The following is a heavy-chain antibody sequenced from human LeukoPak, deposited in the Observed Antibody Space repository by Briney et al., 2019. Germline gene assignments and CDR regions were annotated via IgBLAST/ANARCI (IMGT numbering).Heavy chain of an antibody. CDR2: ISGSGGST. Sequence: GSLRLSCVVSGFTFSSNAMSWVRPAAGKGLEWVSAISGSGGSTYYADSVKGRFTISRDNAKNTLYLQMNSLRAEDTAVYYCARGRAVVPAAPYCYYGMDVWGQGTTVTVSS. CDR1: GFTFSSNA. V-gene: IGHV3-23*01. D-gene: IGHD2-2*01. CDR3: ARGRAVVPAAPYCYYGMDV. J-gene: IGHJ6*02.